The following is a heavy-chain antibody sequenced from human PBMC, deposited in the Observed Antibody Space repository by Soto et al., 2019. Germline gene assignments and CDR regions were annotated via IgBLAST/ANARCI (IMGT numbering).Heavy chain of an antibody. CDR1: GFTFSNYA. CDR3: AKDRYDSSGYYMGFDY. V-gene: IGHV3-23*01. CDR2: ISGSGDDT. J-gene: IGHJ4*02. D-gene: IGHD3-22*01. Sequence: EVQLLESGGGLVQPGGSLRLSCAASGFTFSNYAMSWVRQAPGKGLEWVSAISGSGDDTYYADSVKGRFTISRDNSKNTLYLQMNCLRAEDTAVYYCAKDRYDSSGYYMGFDYWGQGTLVTVSS.